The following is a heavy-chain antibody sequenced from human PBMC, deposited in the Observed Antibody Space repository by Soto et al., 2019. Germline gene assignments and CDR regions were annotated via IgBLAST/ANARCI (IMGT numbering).Heavy chain of an antibody. V-gene: IGHV1-18*01. Sequence: ASVKVSCKASGYTFTSYGISWVRQAPGQGLEWMGWISAYNGNTNYAQKLQGRVTMTTDTSTSTAYMELRSLRSDDTAVYYCARDKAIVVVPAASMAVWGKGTTVTVSS. CDR3: ARDKAIVVVPAASMAV. D-gene: IGHD2-2*01. CDR1: GYTFTSYG. J-gene: IGHJ6*03. CDR2: ISAYNGNT.